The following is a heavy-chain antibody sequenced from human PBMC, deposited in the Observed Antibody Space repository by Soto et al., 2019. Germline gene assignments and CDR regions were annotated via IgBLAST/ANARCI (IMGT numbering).Heavy chain of an antibody. Sequence: PSETLSLTCTVSGGSISSYYWSWIRQPPGKGLEWIGYIYYSGSTNYNPSLKSRVTISVDTSKNQFSLKLSSVTAADTAVYYCARHPRRTGAFDIWGQGTMVTVSS. J-gene: IGHJ3*02. CDR3: ARHPRRTGAFDI. V-gene: IGHV4-59*08. CDR1: GGSISSYY. CDR2: IYYSGST.